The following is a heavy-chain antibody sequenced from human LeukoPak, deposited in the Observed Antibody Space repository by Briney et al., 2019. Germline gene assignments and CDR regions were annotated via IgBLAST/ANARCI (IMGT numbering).Heavy chain of an antibody. D-gene: IGHD3-16*01. V-gene: IGHV3-7*01. CDR1: GFTFSSYW. CDR2: MNRDGSEK. CDR3: ARDGGIIRFGGQDV. J-gene: IGHJ6*02. Sequence: GGSLRLSCAASGFTFSSYWMSWVRQAPGKGQEWVANMNRDGSEKNYVDSIKGRFTISRDNAANSLYLQMNSLRVEDTAVYYCARDGGIIRFGGQDVWGQGTTVIVS.